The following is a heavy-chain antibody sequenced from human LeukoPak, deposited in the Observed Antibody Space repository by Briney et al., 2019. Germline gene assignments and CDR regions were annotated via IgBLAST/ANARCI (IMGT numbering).Heavy chain of an antibody. J-gene: IGHJ4*02. CDR1: EFSVTSNY. CDR3: AKAQGSARIVGATFDY. D-gene: IGHD1-26*01. Sequence: TGGSLRLSCAASEFSVTSNYMSWVRQAPGKGLEWVSIIHNSGSTYYADSVKGRFTISRDNSKNMLDLQMNSLRAEDTAVYYCAKAQGSARIVGATFDYWGQGTLVTVSS. CDR2: IHNSGST. V-gene: IGHV3-66*01.